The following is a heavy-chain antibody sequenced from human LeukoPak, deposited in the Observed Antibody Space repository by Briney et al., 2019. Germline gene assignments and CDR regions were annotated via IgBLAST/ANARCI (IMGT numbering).Heavy chain of an antibody. V-gene: IGHV4-4*07. CDR1: NSSISICY. J-gene: IGHJ4*02. D-gene: IGHD4-17*01. CDR2: ISASGST. CDR3: AREITVTRPFDY. Sequence: SETLSLTCTVSNSSISICYWSWVRQPAGKGLEWIGRISASGSTNYNPSLKSRVTMSVDTSKNQFSLKLSSVTAADTAVYYCAREITVTRPFDYWGQGTLVTVSS.